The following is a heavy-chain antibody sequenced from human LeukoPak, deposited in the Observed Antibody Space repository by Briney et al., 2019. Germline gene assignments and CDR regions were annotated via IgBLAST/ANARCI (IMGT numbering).Heavy chain of an antibody. J-gene: IGHJ4*02. D-gene: IGHD6-19*01. CDR1: GFTFSSYE. CDR3: ARAEQWLAPVDY. CDR2: ISSSGSTI. Sequence: GGSLRLSCAASGFTFSSYEMNWVRQAPGKGLEWVSYISSSGSTIYYADSVKGRFTISRDNSKDTLYLQMNSLRAEDTAVYYCARAEQWLAPVDYWGQGTLVTVSS. V-gene: IGHV3-48*03.